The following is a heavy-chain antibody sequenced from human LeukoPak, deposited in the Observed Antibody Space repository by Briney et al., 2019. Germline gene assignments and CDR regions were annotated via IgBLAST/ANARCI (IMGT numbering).Heavy chain of an antibody. CDR3: ARDQMVQGVIYYFDY. Sequence: PGGSLRLSCAASGFTFSSYGMHWVRQAPGKGLEWVAVIWYDGSNKYYADSVKGRFTISRDNSKNTLYLQMNSLRAEGTAVYYCARDQMVQGVIYYFDYWGQGTLVTVSS. CDR1: GFTFSSYG. CDR2: IWYDGSNK. J-gene: IGHJ4*02. V-gene: IGHV3-33*01. D-gene: IGHD3-10*01.